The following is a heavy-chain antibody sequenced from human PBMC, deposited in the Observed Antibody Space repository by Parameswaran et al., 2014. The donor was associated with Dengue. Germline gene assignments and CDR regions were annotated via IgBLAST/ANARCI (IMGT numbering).Heavy chain of an antibody. J-gene: IGHJ6*02. D-gene: IGHD1-26*01. V-gene: IGHV3-53*01. Sequence: WIRQPPGKGLEWVSLIYSGGSTYYADSVKGRFTISRDNSKNTLYLHMNSLRAEDTAVYYCARDLVEWGLPNGMDVWGQGTTVTVSS. CDR2: IYSGGST. CDR3: ARDLVEWGLPNGMDV.